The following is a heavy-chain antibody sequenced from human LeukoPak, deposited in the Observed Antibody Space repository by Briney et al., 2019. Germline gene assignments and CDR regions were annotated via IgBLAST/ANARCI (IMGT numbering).Heavy chain of an antibody. CDR3: ASGFSSLVTPFRY. CDR1: GYTFTYRY. CDR2: ITPFNGNT. Sequence: EASVKVSCKASGYTFTYRYLHWVRQAPGQALEWMGWITPFNGNTNYAQKFQDRVTITRDRSMSTAYKELSSLRSEDTAMYYCASGFSSLVTPFRYWGQGTQVTVSS. D-gene: IGHD4-23*01. V-gene: IGHV1-45*02. J-gene: IGHJ4*02.